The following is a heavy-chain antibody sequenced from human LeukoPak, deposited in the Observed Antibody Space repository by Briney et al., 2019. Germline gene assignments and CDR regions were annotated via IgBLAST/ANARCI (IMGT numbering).Heavy chain of an antibody. CDR3: ARQTGSGLFILP. CDR1: GVSISSSNSY. D-gene: IGHD3/OR15-3a*01. J-gene: IGHJ4*02. CDR2: IYYSGNT. Sequence: SETLSLTCTVSGVSISSSNSYWGWIRQPPGKGLEWIGSIYYSGNTYYNASLKCQVSISIDTSNNQFSLRLTSVTAADTAVYYCARQTGSGLFILPGGQGTLVTVSS. V-gene: IGHV4-39*01.